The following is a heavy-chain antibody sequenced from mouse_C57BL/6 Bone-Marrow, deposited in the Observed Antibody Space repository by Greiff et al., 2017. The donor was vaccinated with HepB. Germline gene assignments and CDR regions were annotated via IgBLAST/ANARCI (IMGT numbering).Heavy chain of an antibody. Sequence: QVQLQQPGAELVKPGASVKLSCKASGYTFTSYWMHWVKQRPGRGLEWIGRIDPTSGGTKYNEKFKSKATLTVDKPSSTAYMQLSSLTSEDSAVYYCARSDYYGSSPPFDFWGQGTTLTVSS. D-gene: IGHD1-1*01. CDR1: GYTFTSYW. J-gene: IGHJ2*01. CDR3: ARSDYYGSSPPFDF. CDR2: IDPTSGGT. V-gene: IGHV1-72*01.